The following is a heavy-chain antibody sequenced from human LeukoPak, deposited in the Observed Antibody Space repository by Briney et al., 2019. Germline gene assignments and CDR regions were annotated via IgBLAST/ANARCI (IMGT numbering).Heavy chain of an antibody. CDR3: ARGGGGIAVAGRDFDY. CDR1: GYTFTSYD. CDR2: MNPNSGNT. Sequence: ASVKVSCKASGYTFTSYDINWVRQATGQGLEWMGWMNPNSGNTGYAQKFQGRLTMTRNTSISTAYMELSSLRSEDTAVYYCARGGGGIAVAGRDFDYWGQGTLVTVSS. V-gene: IGHV1-8*01. D-gene: IGHD6-19*01. J-gene: IGHJ4*02.